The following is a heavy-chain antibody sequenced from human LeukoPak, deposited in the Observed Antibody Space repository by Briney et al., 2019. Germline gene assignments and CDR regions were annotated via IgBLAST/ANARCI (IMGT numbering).Heavy chain of an antibody. CDR3: ARDVSPIVVVPAVMVNWFDP. CDR1: GGSISSGSYY. J-gene: IGHJ5*02. D-gene: IGHD2-2*01. Sequence: SETLSLTCTVSGGSISSGSYYWSWIRQPAGKGLEWIGRIYTSGSTNYNPSLKSRVTISVDTSRNQFSLKLSSVTAADTAVYYCARDVSPIVVVPAVMVNWFDPWGQGTLVTVSS. CDR2: IYTSGST. V-gene: IGHV4-61*02.